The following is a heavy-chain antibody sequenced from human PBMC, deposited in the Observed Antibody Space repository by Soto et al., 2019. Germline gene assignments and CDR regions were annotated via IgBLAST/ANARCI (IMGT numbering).Heavy chain of an antibody. V-gene: IGHV3-30*03. CDR1: GFTFSNHG. J-gene: IGHJ4*02. D-gene: IGHD1-26*01. CDR3: LSGEGQNGHETRIDH. Sequence: QMQLVESGGGVVQPGRSLRLSCATSGFTFSNHGIHWFRQAPGKGLEWVGDISYNGIDTWYADSVKGRFTIYRDNFKNTAYLEMNGLRLEGTAVYYRLSGEGQNGHETRIDHRGQGTPVTLSP. CDR2: ISYNGIDT.